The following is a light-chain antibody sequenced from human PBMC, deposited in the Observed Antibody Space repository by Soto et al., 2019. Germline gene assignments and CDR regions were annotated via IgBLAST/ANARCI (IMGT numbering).Light chain of an antibody. J-gene: IGLJ2*01. CDR3: QSYDSSLSGPVV. CDR1: SSNIGAGYD. V-gene: IGLV1-40*01. Sequence: QAVVTQPPSVSGAPGQRVTISCTGSSSNIGAGYDVHWYQQLPGTAPKLLIYGNSNRPSGVPDRFSGSKSGTSASLAITGLQAQDEADYYFQSYDSSLSGPVVFGGGTKLTVL. CDR2: GNS.